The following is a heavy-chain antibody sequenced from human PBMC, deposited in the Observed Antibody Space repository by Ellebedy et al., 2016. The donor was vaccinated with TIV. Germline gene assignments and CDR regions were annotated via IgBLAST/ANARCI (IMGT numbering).Heavy chain of an antibody. J-gene: IGHJ4*02. Sequence: SVKVSXXASGGTFSSYAISWVRQAPGQGLEWMGGIIPIFGTANYAQKFQGRVTITADKSTSTAYMELSSLRSEDTAVYYCAREGRYSGYDMNFDYWGQGTLVTVSS. CDR3: AREGRYSGYDMNFDY. CDR1: GGTFSSYA. CDR2: IIPIFGTA. D-gene: IGHD5-12*01. V-gene: IGHV1-69*06.